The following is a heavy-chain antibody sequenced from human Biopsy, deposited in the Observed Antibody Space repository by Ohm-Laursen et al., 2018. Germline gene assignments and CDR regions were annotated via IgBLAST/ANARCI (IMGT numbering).Heavy chain of an antibody. Sequence: VASVKVSCKASSYTFTDYNIHWMRQAPGQGLEWMGRSIPMLGIANYAQKFQDRLTITSDKFTRTAYMELSSLRSEDTAVYYCARTSIMDVWGQGTTVTVSS. D-gene: IGHD2/OR15-2a*01. CDR2: SIPMLGIA. CDR1: SYTFTDYN. J-gene: IGHJ6*02. V-gene: IGHV1-69*02. CDR3: ARTSIMDV.